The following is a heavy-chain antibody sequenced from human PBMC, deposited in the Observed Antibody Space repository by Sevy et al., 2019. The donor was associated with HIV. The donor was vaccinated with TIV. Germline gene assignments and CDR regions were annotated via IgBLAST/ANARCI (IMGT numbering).Heavy chain of an antibody. CDR3: ASHYYDSTGYYFPLEY. CDR1: GFTFSTYA. Sequence: GGSLRLSCTAFGFTFSTYAMYWVRQAPGKGLERVAVISDDGNNKDYADSVKGRFTISRDNSKNTLYLQMNSLRADDTAVYYCASHYYDSTGYYFPLEYWCQGTRVTVSS. V-gene: IGHV3-30*04. D-gene: IGHD3-22*01. J-gene: IGHJ4*02. CDR2: ISDDGNNK.